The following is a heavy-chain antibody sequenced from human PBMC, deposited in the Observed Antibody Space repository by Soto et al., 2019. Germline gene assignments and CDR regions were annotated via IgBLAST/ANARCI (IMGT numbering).Heavy chain of an antibody. CDR2: INHSGST. J-gene: IGHJ6*03. Sequence: SETLSLTCAVYGGSFSGYYWSWIRQPPGKGLEWIGEINHSGSTNYNPSLKSRVTISVDTSKNQFSLKLSSVTAADTSVYYCAILAPRYYYYYYMDVWGKGTTVTVSS. V-gene: IGHV4-34*01. CDR1: GGSFSGYY. CDR3: AILAPRYYYYYYMDV.